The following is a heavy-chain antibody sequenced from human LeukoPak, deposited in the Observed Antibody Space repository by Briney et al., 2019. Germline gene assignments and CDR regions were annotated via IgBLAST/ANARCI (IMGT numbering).Heavy chain of an antibody. CDR2: IYYSGSS. J-gene: IGHJ3*02. Sequence: SETLSLTCTVSGGSISSSSYYSGWIRQPPGKGLEWIGSIYYSGSSYYIPSLKMRVTISVDMSKPQFSLKLSSVTAADTAVYYCARDKWEPRYAFDIWGQGTMVTVSS. CDR3: ARDKWEPRYAFDI. V-gene: IGHV4-39*07. CDR1: GGSISSSSYY. D-gene: IGHD1-26*01.